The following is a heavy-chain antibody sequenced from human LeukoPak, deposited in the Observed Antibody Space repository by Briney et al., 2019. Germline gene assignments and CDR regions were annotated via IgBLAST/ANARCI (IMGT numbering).Heavy chain of an antibody. CDR1: GFTFRIDW. Sequence: PGGSLRLSCAASGFTFRIDWMSWVRQAPGKGLEWVANINQDGSDKYYVDSVKGRFTISRDNARNSLYLQMNSLRVGDTAVYYCARDRSLGCDHWGQGTLVTVSS. J-gene: IGHJ4*02. D-gene: IGHD1-26*01. CDR3: ARDRSLGCDH. V-gene: IGHV3-7*03. CDR2: INQDGSDK.